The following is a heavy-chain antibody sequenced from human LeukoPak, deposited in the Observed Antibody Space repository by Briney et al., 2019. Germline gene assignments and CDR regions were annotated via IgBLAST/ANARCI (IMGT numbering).Heavy chain of an antibody. CDR2: MSPDSGDT. J-gene: IGHJ5*02. D-gene: IGHD3-3*01. Sequence: EASVKVSCKASGYTFTDYYINWVRRAPGQGLEWMGWMSPDSGDTGYAHKFQGRVTITRNTSITTAYMELRSLTFEDTAVYYCARVRLRNGYNWFDPWGQGTLVTVSS. V-gene: IGHV1-8*03. CDR3: ARVRLRNGYNWFDP. CDR1: GYTFTDYY.